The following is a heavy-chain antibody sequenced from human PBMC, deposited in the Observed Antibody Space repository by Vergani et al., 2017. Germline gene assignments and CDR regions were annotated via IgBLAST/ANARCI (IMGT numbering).Heavy chain of an antibody. CDR2: IFSNDEK. Sequence: QVTLKESGPVLVKPTETLTLTCTVSGFSLSNARMGVSWIRQPPGKALEWLAHIFSNDEKSYSTSLKSRLTISKDTSKSQVVLTMTNMDPVDTATYYCARIIRGCSSISCYGDGWFDPWGQGTLVTVSS. D-gene: IGHD2-2*01. V-gene: IGHV2-26*01. CDR1: GFSLSNARMG. CDR3: ARIIRGCSSISCYGDGWFDP. J-gene: IGHJ5*02.